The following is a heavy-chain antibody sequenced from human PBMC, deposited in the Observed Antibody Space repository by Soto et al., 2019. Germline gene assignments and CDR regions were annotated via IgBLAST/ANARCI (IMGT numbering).Heavy chain of an antibody. CDR3: ARGSPPTFDY. D-gene: IGHD1-26*01. Sequence: ASVKVSCKASGYTFTSYGISWVRQAPGQGLEWMGWINAYNGHTKYSQKFQGRVTITRDTSASTAYMELSSLRSEDTAVYYCARGSPPTFDYWGQGTLVTVSS. V-gene: IGHV1-18*01. CDR2: INAYNGHT. J-gene: IGHJ4*02. CDR1: GYTFTSYG.